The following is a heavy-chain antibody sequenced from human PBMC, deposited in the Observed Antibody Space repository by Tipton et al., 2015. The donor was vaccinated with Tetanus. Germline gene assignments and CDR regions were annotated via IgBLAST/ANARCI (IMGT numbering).Heavy chain of an antibody. V-gene: IGHV3-23*01. D-gene: IGHD3-16*01. J-gene: IGHJ4*02. CDR2: ISGSGGST. CDR1: GGSISSYY. Sequence: LSLTCTVSGGSISSYYWSWIRQPPGKGLEWVSAISGSGGSTYYADSVKGRFTISRDNSKNTLYLQMNSLRAEDTAVYYCARDRGSYDWGDLDNWGQGTLVTVSP. CDR3: ARDRGSYDWGDLDN.